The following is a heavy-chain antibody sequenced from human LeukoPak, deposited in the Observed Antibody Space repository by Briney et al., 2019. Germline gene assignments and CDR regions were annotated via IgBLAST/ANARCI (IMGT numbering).Heavy chain of an antibody. D-gene: IGHD3-22*01. V-gene: IGHV3-21*01. J-gene: IGHJ4*02. CDR2: ISSSSYI. Sequence: GGSLRLSCAASGFTFSSYSMNWVRQAPGKGLEWVSSISSSSYIYYADSVKGRFTISRDNAKNSLYLQMNSLRAEDTAVYYCARGGGSGYPDYWGQGTLVTVSS. CDR1: GFTFSSYS. CDR3: ARGGGSGYPDY.